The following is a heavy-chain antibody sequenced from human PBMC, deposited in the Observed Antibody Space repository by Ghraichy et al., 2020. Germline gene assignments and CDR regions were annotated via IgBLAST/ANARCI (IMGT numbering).Heavy chain of an antibody. D-gene: IGHD3-10*01. CDR3: ARDRYGSGNFFDY. Sequence: GSLRLSCTVSGDSISNYYWSWIRQPAGKGLEWIGRIYTSGSTNYNPSLKGRATMSVDTSKNQFSLTLTSVTAADTAVYYCARDRYGSGNFFDYWGQGTLVTVSS. J-gene: IGHJ4*02. CDR2: IYTSGST. CDR1: GDSISNYY. V-gene: IGHV4-4*07.